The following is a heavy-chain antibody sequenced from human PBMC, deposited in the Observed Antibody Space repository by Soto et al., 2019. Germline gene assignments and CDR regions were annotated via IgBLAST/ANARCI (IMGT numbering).Heavy chain of an antibody. J-gene: IGHJ4*02. D-gene: IGHD3-3*01. V-gene: IGHV1-69*12. CDR1: GGTFSSYA. CDR2: SIPIVGTA. Sequence: QVQLVQSGAEVKKPGSSVQGSCKASGGTFSSYAISWVRQAPGQGLEWMGGSIPIVGTANYAQKFQGRVTITADECTITAYMGLRRLRYEDTAVYYCAMATPDTIFGVVIRPGQYCDYWGQGTLVTVSS. CDR3: AMATPDTIFGVVIRPGQYCDY.